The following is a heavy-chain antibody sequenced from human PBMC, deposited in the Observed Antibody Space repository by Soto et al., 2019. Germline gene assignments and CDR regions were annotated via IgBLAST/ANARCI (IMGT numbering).Heavy chain of an antibody. V-gene: IGHV2-5*01. CDR1: GFALTTSGVG. D-gene: IGHD6-6*01. Sequence: QITLKESGPSLVKPTQTLTLTCTFSGFALTTSGVGVGWIRQPPGKAPEWLALIYWNDDKRYSPSLQSRLTITKDTSKNQVVLTLTNMDPVDTATYYCAHRLVSRGSFDYWGKGSLVTVSS. J-gene: IGHJ4*02. CDR3: AHRLVSRGSFDY. CDR2: IYWNDDK.